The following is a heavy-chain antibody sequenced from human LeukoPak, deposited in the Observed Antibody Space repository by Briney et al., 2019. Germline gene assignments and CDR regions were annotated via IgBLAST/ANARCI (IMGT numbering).Heavy chain of an antibody. V-gene: IGHV4-34*01. CDR3: AXLXKNDSGSFRFGKKKRGYMDV. Sequence: SETLSLTCAVYGGSFSGYYWSWIRQPPGKGLEWIGEINHSGSTNYNPSLKSRVTISVDTSKNQFSLKLSSVTAADTAVYYCAXLXKNDSGSFRFGKKKRGYMDVWGKGTTVTISS. D-gene: IGHD3-10*01. CDR1: GGSFSGYY. J-gene: IGHJ6*03. CDR2: INHSGST.